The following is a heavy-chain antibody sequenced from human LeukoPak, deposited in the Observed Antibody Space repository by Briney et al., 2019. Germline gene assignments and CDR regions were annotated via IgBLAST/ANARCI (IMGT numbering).Heavy chain of an antibody. CDR1: GGSISSYY. Sequence: SETLSLTCTVSGGSISSYYWSWIRQPPGKGLEWIGYIYYSGSTNYNPSLKSRVTISVDTSKNQFSLKLSSVTAADTAVYYCAGELGYCSSTSCPHYYYYYGMDVWGQGTTVTVSS. CDR2: IYYSGST. CDR3: AGELGYCSSTSCPHYYYYYGMDV. V-gene: IGHV4-59*12. D-gene: IGHD2-2*01. J-gene: IGHJ6*02.